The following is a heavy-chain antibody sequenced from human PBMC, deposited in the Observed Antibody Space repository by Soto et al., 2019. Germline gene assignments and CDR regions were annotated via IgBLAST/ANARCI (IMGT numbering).Heavy chain of an antibody. CDR3: ARDLRYYDFWSGYFRNSFDY. CDR2: ISAYNGNT. J-gene: IGHJ4*02. Sequence: GASVKVSCKASGCTFTSYGISWVRQAPGQGLEWMGWISAYNGNTNYAQKLQGRVTMTTDTSTSTAYMELRSLRSDDTAVYYCARDLRYYDFWSGYFRNSFDYWGQGTLVTVSS. D-gene: IGHD3-3*01. CDR1: GCTFTSYG. V-gene: IGHV1-18*01.